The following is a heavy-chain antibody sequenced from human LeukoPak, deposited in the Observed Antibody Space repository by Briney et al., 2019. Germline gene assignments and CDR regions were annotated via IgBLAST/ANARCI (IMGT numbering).Heavy chain of an antibody. V-gene: IGHV4-4*07. CDR1: GGSISSYY. J-gene: IGHJ6*03. D-gene: IGHD3-10*01. CDR3: ARDRYYYGSGSYPYMDV. Sequence: KTSETLSLTCTFSGGSISSYYWSWIRQPAGKGLEWIGRIHTSGSTNYNPSLKSRVTMSVDTSKNQFSLKLGSVTAVDTAVYYCARDRYYYGSGSYPYMDVWGKGTTVTISS. CDR2: IHTSGST.